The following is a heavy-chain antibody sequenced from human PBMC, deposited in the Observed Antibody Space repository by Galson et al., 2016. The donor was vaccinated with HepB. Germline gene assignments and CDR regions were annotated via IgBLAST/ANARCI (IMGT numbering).Heavy chain of an antibody. Sequence: SLRLSCAASGFSFSTCAMTWVRQAPGKGLEWVAAISGSGAAPYYADSVQGRFSISRDNAKNTLDLQMNSLRVEDTAVYFCAKDLKDGTYYLDYWGQGTLVTVTA. CDR1: GFSFSTCA. J-gene: IGHJ4*02. D-gene: IGHD5-24*01. CDR3: AKDLKDGTYYLDY. CDR2: ISGSGAAP. V-gene: IGHV3-23*01.